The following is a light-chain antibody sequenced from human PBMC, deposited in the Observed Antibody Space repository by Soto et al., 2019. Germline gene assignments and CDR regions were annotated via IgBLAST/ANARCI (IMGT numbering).Light chain of an antibody. CDR2: ETS. V-gene: IGKV3-11*01. CDR1: QSVGSY. CDR3: QQRSSWPRT. J-gene: IGKJ1*01. Sequence: PGERATLSCRASQSVGSYLTWYQQKLGQAPRLLIYETSKRATGIPARFSGSGSGTDFTLTISSLEPEDFAVYYCQQRSSWPRTFGQGTKVDIK.